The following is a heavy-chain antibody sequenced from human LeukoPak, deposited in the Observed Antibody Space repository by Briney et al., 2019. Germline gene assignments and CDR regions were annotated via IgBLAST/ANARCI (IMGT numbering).Heavy chain of an antibody. D-gene: IGHD6-19*01. CDR3: ARVTDSGWYYLDY. Sequence: PSETLSLTCTVSGGSISSGGYYWSWIRQHPGKGLEWIGYIYYSGSTYYNPSLKGRVTISVDTSKNQFSLKLSSVTAADTAVYYCARVTDSGWYYLDYWGQGTLVTVSS. V-gene: IGHV4-31*03. CDR1: GGSISSGGYY. CDR2: IYYSGST. J-gene: IGHJ4*02.